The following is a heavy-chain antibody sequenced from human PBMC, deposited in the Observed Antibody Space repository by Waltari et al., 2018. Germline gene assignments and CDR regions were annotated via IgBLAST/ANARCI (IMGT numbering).Heavy chain of an antibody. V-gene: IGHV4-38-2*01. CDR1: GYSISSGYC. D-gene: IGHD2-21*01. Sequence: QVQLQESGPGLVKPSETLSLTCAVSGYSISSGYCWGWIRQPPGKGLEWIGSIYHSGSAYYNPSLKSRVTISVDTSKNQFSLKLSSVTAADTAVYYCARPLAYCGGDCYSGDWYFDLWGRGTLVTVSS. CDR2: IYHSGSA. J-gene: IGHJ2*01. CDR3: ARPLAYCGGDCYSGDWYFDL.